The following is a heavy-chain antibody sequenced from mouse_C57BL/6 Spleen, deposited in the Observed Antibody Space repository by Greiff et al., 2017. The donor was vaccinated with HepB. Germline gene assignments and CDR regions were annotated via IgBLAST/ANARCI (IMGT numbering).Heavy chain of an antibody. J-gene: IGHJ4*01. D-gene: IGHD1-2*01. CDR1: GYTFTSYW. Sequence: QLKQPGTELVKPGASVKLSCKASGYTFTSYWMHWVKQRPGQGLEWIGNINPSNGGTNYNEKFKSKATLTVDKSSSTAYMQLSSLTSEDSAVYYCARTARSSYYAMDYWGQGTSVTVSS. CDR2: INPSNGGT. CDR3: ARTARSSYYAMDY. V-gene: IGHV1-53*01.